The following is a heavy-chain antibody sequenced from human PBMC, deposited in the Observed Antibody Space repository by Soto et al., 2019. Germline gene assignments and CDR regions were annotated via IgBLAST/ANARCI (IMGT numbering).Heavy chain of an antibody. J-gene: IGHJ6*02. Sequence: SVKDSCKACGGTFSSYASSWVRQAPGQGLEWMGGIIPIFGTANYAQKFQGRVTITADESTSTAYMELSSLRSEDTAVYYCARDLTVAATSLIYYYPYAMEVWGQGTPVTLSS. V-gene: IGHV1-69*13. CDR1: GGTFSSYA. CDR3: ARDLTVAATSLIYYYPYAMEV. CDR2: IIPIFGTA. D-gene: IGHD1-26*01.